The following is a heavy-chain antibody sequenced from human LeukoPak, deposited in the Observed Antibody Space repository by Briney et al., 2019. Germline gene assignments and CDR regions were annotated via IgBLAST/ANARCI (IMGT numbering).Heavy chain of an antibody. CDR2: LTGSGDST. J-gene: IGHJ1*01. CDR1: GFTVSSNYA. D-gene: IGHD1-26*01. V-gene: IGHV3-23*01. CDR3: AQGGISGREGLQH. Sequence: GGSLRLSCAASGFTVSSNYAMTWVRQAPGRGLGWVSSLTGSGDSTYYADSVKGRFTISRDNSKNTVYLQMKSLRAEDTAIYYCAQGGISGREGLQHWGQGTLVTVSS.